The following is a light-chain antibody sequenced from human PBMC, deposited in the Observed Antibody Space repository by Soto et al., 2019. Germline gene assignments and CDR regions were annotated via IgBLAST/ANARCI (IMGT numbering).Light chain of an antibody. CDR2: DVT. CDR3: TSYTSSNTPYVV. CDR1: SSDVGGYNY. V-gene: IGLV2-14*03. J-gene: IGLJ2*01. Sequence: QSVLTQPASVPGSPGQSITISCTGASSDVGGYNYVSWYQQHPGKAPKLMISDVTNRPSGVSNRFSGSKSGNTASLTISGLQAEDEADYYCTSYTSSNTPYVVFGGGTKVTVL.